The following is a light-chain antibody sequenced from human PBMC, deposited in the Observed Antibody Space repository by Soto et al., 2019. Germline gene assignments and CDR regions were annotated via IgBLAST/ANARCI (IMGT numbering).Light chain of an antibody. CDR2: DAS. CDR3: QQRNSWPIT. V-gene: IGKV3-11*01. Sequence: EIVLTQSPATLSLSPGERATLSCRASQSVAKYLACFQQKPGQAPRLLIYDASNRATGIPARFSGSGSGTDFTLTISSLEPDDFAVYYCQQRNSWPITFGQGTRLELK. CDR1: QSVAKY. J-gene: IGKJ5*01.